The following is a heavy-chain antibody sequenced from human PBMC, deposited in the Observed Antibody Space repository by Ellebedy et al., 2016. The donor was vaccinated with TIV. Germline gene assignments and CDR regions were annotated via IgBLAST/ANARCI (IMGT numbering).Heavy chain of an antibody. Sequence: SVKVSCXASAGTFSSFAICWLRQAPAQGLEWMGGIVPIFGAAHYAQKFQGRVTITADESTSTVYMQLSSLRSEDTAVYYCARDRLPHYDSSGFFVPFDIWGQGTVVTVSS. CDR1: AGTFSSFA. D-gene: IGHD3-22*01. V-gene: IGHV1-69*13. CDR3: ARDRLPHYDSSGFFVPFDI. CDR2: IVPIFGAA. J-gene: IGHJ3*02.